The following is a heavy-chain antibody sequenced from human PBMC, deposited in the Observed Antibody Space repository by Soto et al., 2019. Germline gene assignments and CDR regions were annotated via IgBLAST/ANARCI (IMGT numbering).Heavy chain of an antibody. D-gene: IGHD6-19*01. CDR2: IIPMLGAA. V-gene: IGHV1-69*06. CDR1: GGTFSDYG. CDR3: ARSGWSGAYDG. Sequence: QVQLVQSGAEVKKPGSSVKVSCKASGGTFSDYGIVWVRQAPGQGLQWMGAIIPMLGAANSAQNFQGRITITADKSTNTAFMELSSLRSGDTAVYDCARSGWSGAYDGWGQGTMVTVSS. J-gene: IGHJ3*01.